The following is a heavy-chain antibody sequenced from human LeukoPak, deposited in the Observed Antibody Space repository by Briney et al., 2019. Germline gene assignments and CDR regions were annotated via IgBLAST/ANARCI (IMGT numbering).Heavy chain of an antibody. V-gene: IGHV3-13*05. J-gene: IGHJ4*02. D-gene: IGHD6-19*01. CDR1: GFTFSSYD. CDR2: IGTAGDP. Sequence: SGGSLRLSCAASGFTFSSYDMHWVRQVTGKGLEWVSAIGTAGDPSYPGSVKGRFTISREIAKNSLYLQMNSLRDGDTAVYYCVRASRGWYYFHYWGQGTLVTVSS. CDR3: VRASRGWYYFHY.